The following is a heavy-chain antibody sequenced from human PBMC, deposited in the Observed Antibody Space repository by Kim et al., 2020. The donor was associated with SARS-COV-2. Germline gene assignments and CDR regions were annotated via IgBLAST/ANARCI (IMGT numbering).Heavy chain of an antibody. Sequence: SQTLSLTCAISGDSVSSNSAAWNWIRQSPSRGLEWLGRTYYRSKWYNDYAVSVKSRITINPDTSKNQFSLQLNSVTPEDTAVYYCARASLGYCSGGSCYSDAFDIWGQGTMVTVSS. CDR3: ARASLGYCSGGSCYSDAFDI. CDR2: TYYRSKWYN. CDR1: GDSVSSNSAA. D-gene: IGHD2-15*01. V-gene: IGHV6-1*01. J-gene: IGHJ3*02.